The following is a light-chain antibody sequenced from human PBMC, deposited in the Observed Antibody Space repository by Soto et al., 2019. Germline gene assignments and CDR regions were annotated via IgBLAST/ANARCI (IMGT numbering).Light chain of an antibody. J-gene: IGKJ1*01. CDR2: DAS. V-gene: IGKV3-11*01. Sequence: EIVLTQSPATLSLSRGERATLSCRASQTVSSNLAWYQQRPGQAPRLLIHDASNRATGIPARFSGSGSGTDFTLTISSLEPEDFAVYYCQQRSHWPTFGQGTKVDIK. CDR3: QQRSHWPT. CDR1: QTVSSN.